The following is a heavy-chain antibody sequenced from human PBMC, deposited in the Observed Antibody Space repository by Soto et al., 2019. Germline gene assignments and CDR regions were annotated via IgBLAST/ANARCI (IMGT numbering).Heavy chain of an antibody. V-gene: IGHV1-69*13. D-gene: IGHD2-2*01. CDR3: ARSQGSSTSLEIYYYYYYGMDV. CDR1: GGTFGSYA. Sequence: SVKVSCKASGGTFGSYAISWVRQAPGQGLEWMGGIIPIPGTANYAQKFQGRVTIAADESTSTAYMELSSLRSEDTAVYYCARSQGSSTSLEIYYYYYYGMDVWGQGTTDTVSS. CDR2: IIPIPGTA. J-gene: IGHJ6*02.